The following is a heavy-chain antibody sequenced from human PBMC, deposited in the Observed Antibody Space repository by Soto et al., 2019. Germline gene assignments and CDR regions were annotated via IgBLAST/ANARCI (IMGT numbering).Heavy chain of an antibody. D-gene: IGHD2-21*02. CDR3: ARDARLDGGNSGGGWFYP. J-gene: IGHJ5*02. Sequence: QVQLVQSGAKVKKPGSSVKVSCKASGGTFSSYAISWVRQAPGQGLEWMGGIIPIFGTANYAQKFLGGVTITADESTSTAYMELSGLSSEDTAGYYCARDARLDGGNSGGGWFYPWGQGTLVIVSS. CDR1: GGTFSSYA. CDR2: IIPIFGTA. V-gene: IGHV1-69*12.